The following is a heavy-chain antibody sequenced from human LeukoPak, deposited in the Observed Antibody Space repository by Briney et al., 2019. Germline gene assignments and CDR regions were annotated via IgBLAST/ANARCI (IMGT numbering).Heavy chain of an antibody. CDR2: IYYSGST. D-gene: IGHD3-22*01. CDR3: ARQRITMIAVPTPDAFDI. J-gene: IGHJ3*02. V-gene: IGHV4-39*01. CDR1: GGSISSSSYY. Sequence: SETLSLTCTVSGGSISSSSYYWGWIRQPPGTGLEWIGSIYYSGSTYYNPSLKSRVTISVDTSKNQFSLKLSSVTAADTAVYYCARQRITMIAVPTPDAFDIWGQGTMVTVSS.